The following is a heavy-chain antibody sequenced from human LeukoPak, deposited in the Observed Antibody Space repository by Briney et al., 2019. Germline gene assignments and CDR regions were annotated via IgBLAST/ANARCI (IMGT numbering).Heavy chain of an antibody. CDR3: ARARITMVRGVIGTYYFDY. V-gene: IGHV4-59*01. CDR1: GGSISSYY. Sequence: SETLSLTCTVSGGSISSYYWSWIRQPPGKGLEWIGYIYYSGSTNYNPSLKSRVTISVDTSKNQFSLKLSSVTAADTAVYYCARARITMVRGVIGTYYFDYWGQGTLVTVSS. D-gene: IGHD3-10*01. J-gene: IGHJ4*02. CDR2: IYYSGST.